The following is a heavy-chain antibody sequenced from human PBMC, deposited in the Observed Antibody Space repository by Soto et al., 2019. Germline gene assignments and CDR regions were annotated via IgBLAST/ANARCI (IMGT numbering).Heavy chain of an antibody. Sequence: RLSCAASGFTLGRYGMSWVRQAPGKGLEWVSAVSPNGQGIYYADSVRGRFTISRDLSKNTVFLHMDSLRAEDTAVYYCAKDRDYPRDYFHYWGQGTLVTVSS. CDR2: VSPNGQGI. CDR3: AKDRDYPRDYFHY. J-gene: IGHJ4*02. V-gene: IGHV3-23*01. CDR1: GFTLGRYG. D-gene: IGHD3-10*01.